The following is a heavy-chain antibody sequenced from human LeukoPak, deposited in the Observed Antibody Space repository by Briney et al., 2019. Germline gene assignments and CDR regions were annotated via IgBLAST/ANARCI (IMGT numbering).Heavy chain of an antibody. J-gene: IGHJ4*02. CDR2: ISGSGGST. CDR3: AKDLYVWGSYRYNQYFDY. V-gene: IGHV3-23*01. D-gene: IGHD3-16*02. Sequence: GGSLRLSCAASGFTFNNYVMNWVRQAPGKGLEWVSAISGSGGSTYYADSVKGRFTISRDNSKNTLYLQMNSMRAEDTAVYYCAKDLYVWGSYRYNQYFDYWGQGTLVTVSS. CDR1: GFTFNNYV.